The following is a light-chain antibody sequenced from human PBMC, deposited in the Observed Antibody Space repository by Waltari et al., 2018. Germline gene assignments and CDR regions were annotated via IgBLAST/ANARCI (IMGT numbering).Light chain of an antibody. CDR1: QSVLSSTNSNNY. J-gene: IGKJ2*02. CDR2: WAS. Sequence: DLVLTQSPDSLALSLCERATISLLSSQSVLSSTNSNNYLAWYQQRPGQPPKLLFYWASTRVSGVPDRFDGSGSGTDFTLTISSLQAEDLAVYYCQQYYTTPCTFGQGTRLEIK. CDR3: QQYYTTPCT. V-gene: IGKV4-1*01.